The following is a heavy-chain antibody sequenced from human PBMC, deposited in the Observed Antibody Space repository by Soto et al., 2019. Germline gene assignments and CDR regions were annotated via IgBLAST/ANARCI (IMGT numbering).Heavy chain of an antibody. Sequence: PWETLSLTCAFSVYSISSGYYWGWIRQPPGKGLQWIGNMYHSGSTYYNPSLKSRVTISIDTSKNQFSLKLSSVTAADEAIYYCARVSYFDGGGFFYYFEYWGQGTLVSVSS. V-gene: IGHV4-38-2*01. CDR1: VYSISSGYY. J-gene: IGHJ4*02. CDR3: ARVSYFDGGGFFYYFEY. CDR2: MYHSGST. D-gene: IGHD3-22*01.